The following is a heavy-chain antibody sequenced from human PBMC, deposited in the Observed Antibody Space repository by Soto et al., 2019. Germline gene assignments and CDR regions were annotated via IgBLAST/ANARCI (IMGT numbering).Heavy chain of an antibody. J-gene: IGHJ4*02. D-gene: IGHD3-3*01. Sequence: ASVKVSCKTSGYTFTSYGITWVRQAPGQGLEWMGWLSAYNGNTNYGQKLQDRVTMTTDTSTSTAYLELRSLRSDDTAVYYCARDKCYFFSGSGYRSYYFDYWGQGTLVTVSS. V-gene: IGHV1-18*04. CDR1: GYTFTSYG. CDR2: LSAYNGNT. CDR3: ARDKCYFFSGSGYRSYYFDY.